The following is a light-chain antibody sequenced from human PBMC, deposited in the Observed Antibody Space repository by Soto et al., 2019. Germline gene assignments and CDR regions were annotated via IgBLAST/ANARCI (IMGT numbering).Light chain of an antibody. Sequence: VVLTQSPATLSLSPGEPATLSCRASRDVYINALAWYQQKPGRTPTLLIYGASTRATGIPDRFSATGSGTEFSLTTSSLQSEDFAVYYCQQYNSWPITFGQGTRLEIK. CDR1: RDVYINA. J-gene: IGKJ5*01. V-gene: IGKV3D-15*01. CDR3: QQYNSWPIT. CDR2: GAS.